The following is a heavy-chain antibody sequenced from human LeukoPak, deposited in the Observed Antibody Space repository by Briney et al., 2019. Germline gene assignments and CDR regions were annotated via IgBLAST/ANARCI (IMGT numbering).Heavy chain of an antibody. J-gene: IGHJ4*02. D-gene: IGHD3-22*01. CDR2: ISYDGSNK. CDR3: AREERNGISDYYDSSGYSDRFYY. CDR1: GFTFSCYA. V-gene: IGHV3-30*04. Sequence: GGSLRLSCAASGFTFSCYAMLWVRQAPGKGLEWVAVISYDGSNKYYADSVKGRFTISRDDSKNTLYLQMNSLRAEDTAVYFCAREERNGISDYYDSSGYSDRFYYWGQGTLVTVSS.